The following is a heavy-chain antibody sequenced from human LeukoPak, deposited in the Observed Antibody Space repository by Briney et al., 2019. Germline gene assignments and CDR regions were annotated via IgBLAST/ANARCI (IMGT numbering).Heavy chain of an antibody. D-gene: IGHD3-22*01. CDR3: ASYTYYYDSSGYYYDY. J-gene: IGHJ4*03. V-gene: IGHV3-7*05. CDR1: GFTFSSYW. CDR2: IKQDGSEK. Sequence: PGGSLRLSCAASGFTFSSYWMSWVRQAPGKGLEWVANIKQDGSEKYYVDSVKGRFTISRDNAKNSLYLQMNSLRAEDTAVYYCASYTYYYDSSGYYYDYWGQGTTVTVSS.